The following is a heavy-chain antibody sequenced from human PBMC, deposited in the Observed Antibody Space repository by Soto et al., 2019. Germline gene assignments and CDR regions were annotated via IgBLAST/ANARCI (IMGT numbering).Heavy chain of an antibody. CDR3: ARERYSSSLYPSSYFDY. Sequence: QVQLVQSGAEVKKPGASVKVSCKASGYTFTSYGISWVRQAPGQGLEWMGWISAYNGNTNYAQKLQGRVTMTTDTSTSTAYRELRSRRSDDTAVYYCARERYSSSLYPSSYFDYWGQGTLVTVSS. V-gene: IGHV1-18*01. CDR2: ISAYNGNT. CDR1: GYTFTSYG. J-gene: IGHJ4*02. D-gene: IGHD6-13*01.